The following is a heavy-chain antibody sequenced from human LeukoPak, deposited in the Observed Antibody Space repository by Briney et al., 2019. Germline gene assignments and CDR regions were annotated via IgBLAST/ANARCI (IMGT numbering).Heavy chain of an antibody. D-gene: IGHD4-23*01. CDR2: MNPNSGNT. V-gene: IGHV1-8*03. CDR3: ARTLTVANYNYYYYMDV. CDR1: GYTFTSYD. Sequence: GASVKVSCKASGYTFTSYDINWVRQATGQGLEWMGWMNPNSGNTGYAQKFQGRVTITRNTSISTAYMELSSLRSEDTAVYYCARTLTVANYNYYYYMDVWGKGTTVTISS. J-gene: IGHJ6*03.